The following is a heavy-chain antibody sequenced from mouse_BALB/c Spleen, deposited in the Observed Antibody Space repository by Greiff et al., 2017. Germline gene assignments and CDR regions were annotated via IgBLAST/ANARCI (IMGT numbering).Heavy chain of an antibody. CDR3: TRESFLGQNWYFDV. Sequence: EVQRVESGGGLVKPGGSLKLSCAASGFTFSSYTMSWVRQTPEKRLEWVATISSGGSYTYYPDSVKGRFTISRDNAKNTLYLQMSSLKSEDTAMYYCTRESFLGQNWYFDVWGAGTTVTVSS. CDR1: GFTFSSYT. D-gene: IGHD3-3*01. V-gene: IGHV5-6-4*01. J-gene: IGHJ1*01. CDR2: ISSGGSYT.